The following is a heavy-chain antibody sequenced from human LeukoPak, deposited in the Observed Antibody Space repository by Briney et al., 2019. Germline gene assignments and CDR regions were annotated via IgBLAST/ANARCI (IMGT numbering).Heavy chain of an antibody. Sequence: LETLSLTCTVSGGSISSYYWSWIRQPAGKGLEWIGRIYTSGSTNYNPSLKSRVTMSVDTSKNQFSLKLSSVTAADTAVYYCARGRLPADGKYYFDYWGQGTLVTVSS. CDR1: GGSISSYY. CDR3: ARGRLPADGKYYFDY. D-gene: IGHD6-13*01. CDR2: IYTSGST. V-gene: IGHV4-4*07. J-gene: IGHJ4*02.